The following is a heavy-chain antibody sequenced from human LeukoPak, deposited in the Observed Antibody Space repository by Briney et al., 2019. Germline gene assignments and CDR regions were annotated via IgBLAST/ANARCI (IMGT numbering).Heavy chain of an antibody. J-gene: IGHJ4*02. CDR1: GYTFTGYY. CDR3: ARAPISDSSGYLFY. V-gene: IGHV1-2*06. D-gene: IGHD3-22*01. Sequence: ASVKVSCNASGYTFTGYYMHWVRQAPGQGLEWMGRINPNSGGTNYAQKFQGRVTMTRDTSISTAYMELSRLRSEDTAVYYCARAPISDSSGYLFYWGQGTLVTVSS. CDR2: INPNSGGT.